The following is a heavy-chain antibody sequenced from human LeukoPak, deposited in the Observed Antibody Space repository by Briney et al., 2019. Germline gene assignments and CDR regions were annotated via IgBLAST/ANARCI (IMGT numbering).Heavy chain of an antibody. V-gene: IGHV4-34*01. Sequence: SETLSLTCAVYGESFSGYYWSWIRQPPGKGREWIGEINHRGSTNYNPSLKSRVTISVDTSKNQFSLKLSSVTAADTAVYYCARRKSQKYSSSWSGWFDPWGQGTLVTVSS. CDR3: ARRKSQKYSSSWSGWFDP. J-gene: IGHJ5*02. D-gene: IGHD6-13*01. CDR2: INHRGST. CDR1: GESFSGYY.